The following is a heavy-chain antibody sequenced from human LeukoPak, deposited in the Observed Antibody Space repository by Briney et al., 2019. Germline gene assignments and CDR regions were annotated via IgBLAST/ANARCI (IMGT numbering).Heavy chain of an antibody. Sequence: PSETLSLTCAVYGGSFSGYYWSWIRQPPGKGLEWIGEINHSGSTNYNPSLKSRVTISVDTSKNQFSLKLNSVTAADTAMYYCARLVTGATNWFDPWGQGTLVIVSS. D-gene: IGHD1-20*01. CDR1: GGSFSGYY. CDR2: INHSGST. CDR3: ARLVTGATNWFDP. J-gene: IGHJ5*02. V-gene: IGHV4-34*01.